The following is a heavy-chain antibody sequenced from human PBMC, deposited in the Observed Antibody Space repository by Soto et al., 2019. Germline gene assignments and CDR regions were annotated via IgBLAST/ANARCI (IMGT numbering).Heavy chain of an antibody. CDR1: GYTFTSYA. V-gene: IGHV1-3*01. CDR2: INAGDGKT. CDR3: ARDLMTFAATRGDYYYYRDV. Sequence: ASVKVSCKASGYTFTSYAMHWVRQAPGQSLEWMGWINAGDGKTKYSQKFQGRLTITRDTPASTAYMELRSLRSEDTALYYCARDLMTFAATRGDYYYYRDVWGKGTTVTVS. D-gene: IGHD2-15*01. J-gene: IGHJ6*03.